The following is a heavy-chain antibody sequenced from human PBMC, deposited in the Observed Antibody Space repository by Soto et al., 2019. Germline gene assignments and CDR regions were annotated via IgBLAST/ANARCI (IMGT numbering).Heavy chain of an antibody. CDR2: IYYSGST. CDR3: ARAPTIAAHAFDI. CDR1: GGSFSGYY. J-gene: IGHJ3*02. D-gene: IGHD6-6*01. Sequence: SETLSLTCAVYGGSFSGYYWSWIRQPPGKGLEWIGYIYYSGSTNYNPSLKSRVTISVDTSKNQFSLKLSSVTAADTAVYYCARAPTIAAHAFDIWGQGTMVTVSS. V-gene: IGHV4-59*01.